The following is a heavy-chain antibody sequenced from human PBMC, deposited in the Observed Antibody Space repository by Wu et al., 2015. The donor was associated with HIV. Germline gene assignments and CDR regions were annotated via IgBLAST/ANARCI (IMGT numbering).Heavy chain of an antibody. D-gene: IGHD3-22*01. CDR1: GYAFSDYY. V-gene: IGHV1-2*02. CDR3: RDAGGPQTYYYDSSGMNLNS. CDR2: MDPNNGAT. J-gene: IGHJ4*02. Sequence: QVQLVQSGAEVKKPGTSIKVSCKASGYAFSDYYIHWVRQAPGQGLEWMGWMDPNNGATNYDTQVSGHDHYDQRHVHEYSLPRIERLKIRRHGRLLLTRDAGGPQTYYYDSSGMNLNSWGQGTLVTVVL.